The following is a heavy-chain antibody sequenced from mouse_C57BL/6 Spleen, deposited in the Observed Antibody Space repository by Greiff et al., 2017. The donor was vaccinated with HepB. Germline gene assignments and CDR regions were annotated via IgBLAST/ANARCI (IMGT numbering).Heavy chain of an antibody. V-gene: IGHV5-16*01. CDR1: GFTFSDYY. CDR3: ARDGGAFYAMDY. J-gene: IGHJ4*01. CDR2: INYDGSST. Sequence: DVKLVESEGGLVQPGSSMKLSCTASGFTFSDYYMAWVRQVPEKGLEWVANINYDGSSTYYLDSLKSRFIISRDNAKNILYLQMSSLKSEDTATYYCARDGGAFYAMDYWGQGTSVTVSS.